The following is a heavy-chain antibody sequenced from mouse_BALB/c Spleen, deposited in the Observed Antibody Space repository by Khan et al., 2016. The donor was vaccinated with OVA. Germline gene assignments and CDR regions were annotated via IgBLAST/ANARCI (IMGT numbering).Heavy chain of an antibody. CDR3: ASHGCTCTWFTY. Sequence: EVQLQESGPELVKPGASVKMSCKASGYTFTSYVIHWVKQKPGQGLEWIGYIYPYNDDTKYIEKFKGKATLTSDKYSSTAYRELSSMTSEDSAVYFFASHGCTCTWFTYGGPGTLVAVSA. J-gene: IGHJ3*01. CDR1: GYTFTSYV. CDR2: IYPYNDDT. D-gene: IGHD1-1*01. V-gene: IGHV1S136*01.